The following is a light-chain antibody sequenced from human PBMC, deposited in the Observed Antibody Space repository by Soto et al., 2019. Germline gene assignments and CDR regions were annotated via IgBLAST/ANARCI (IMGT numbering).Light chain of an antibody. CDR1: QSVSSK. J-gene: IGKJ5*01. CDR3: QQYNNWPPLT. V-gene: IGKV3-15*01. CDR2: GAS. Sequence: EIWMTQSPATLSVSPGGVATLSCGASQSVSSKLAWYQQKPGQAPRLLIYGASTRATGIPASFSGSGSGTDFTLTISNLKYEDFAVYYCQQYNNWPPLTFGQGTRLEIK.